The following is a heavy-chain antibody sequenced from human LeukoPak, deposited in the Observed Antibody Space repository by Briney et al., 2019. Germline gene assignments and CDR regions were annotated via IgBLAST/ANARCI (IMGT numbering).Heavy chain of an antibody. CDR3: ARSRTVVPATAFDY. V-gene: IGHV3-7*03. CDR1: GFTFSSYW. J-gene: IGHJ4*02. CDR2: IKQDGSEK. D-gene: IGHD2-2*01. Sequence: GGSLRLSCAASGFTFSSYWMSWVRQAPGKGMEWVANIKQDGSEKYYVDSVKGRFTISRDNAKNSLYLQMNSLRAEDTAVYYCARSRTVVPATAFDYWGQGTLVTVSS.